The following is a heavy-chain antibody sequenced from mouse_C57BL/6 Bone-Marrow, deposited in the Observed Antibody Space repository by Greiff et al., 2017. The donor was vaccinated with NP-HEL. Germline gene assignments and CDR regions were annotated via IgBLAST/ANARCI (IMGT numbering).Heavy chain of an antibody. CDR2: IYPGDGDT. CDR1: GYAFSSYW. D-gene: IGHD2-2*01. J-gene: IGHJ4*01. V-gene: IGHV1-80*01. CDR3: ARSRLSDYAMDY. Sequence: QVQLQQSGAELVKPGASVKISCKASGYAFSSYWMNWVKQRPGKGLEWIGQIYPGDGDTNYNGKFKGKATLTADKSSSTAYMQLSSLTSEDSAVYFCARSRLSDYAMDYWGQGTSVTVSS.